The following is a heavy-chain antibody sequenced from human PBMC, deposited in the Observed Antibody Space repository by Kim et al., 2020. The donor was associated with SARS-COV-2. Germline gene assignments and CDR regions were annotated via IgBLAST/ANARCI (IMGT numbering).Heavy chain of an antibody. CDR2: IYHSGST. CDR3: ARRDGGSSWKYWYFDL. CDR1: GGSISSYY. J-gene: IGHJ2*01. Sequence: SETLSLTCTVSGGSISSYYWNWIRQPPGRGLEWIGYIYHSGSTNYNPSLKSRVTMSVDTSKNQVSLKLSSVTAADMAIYYCARRDGGSSWKYWYFDLWGRGTLVTVSS. V-gene: IGHV4-59*08. D-gene: IGHD6-13*01.